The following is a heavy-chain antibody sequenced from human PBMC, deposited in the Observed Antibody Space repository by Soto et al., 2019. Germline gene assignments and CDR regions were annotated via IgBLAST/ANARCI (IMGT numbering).Heavy chain of an antibody. Sequence: SETLSLTCTVSGGSISSYYWSWIRQPPGKGLEWIGYIYYSGSTNYNPSLKSRVTISVDTSKNQFSLKLSSVTAADTAVYYCARDNDCSGGSCYEKWFDPGVQGIMVTVSS. J-gene: IGHJ5*02. CDR2: IYYSGST. D-gene: IGHD2-15*01. CDR3: ARDNDCSGGSCYEKWFDP. V-gene: IGHV4-59*01. CDR1: GGSISSYY.